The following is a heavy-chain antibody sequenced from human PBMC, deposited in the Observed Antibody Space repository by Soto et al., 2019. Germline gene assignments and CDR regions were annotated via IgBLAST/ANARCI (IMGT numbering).Heavy chain of an antibody. Sequence: GGSLRLSCAASGFTFSSYGMHWVRQAPGKGLEWVAVIWYDGSNKYYADSVKGRFTISRDNSKNTLYLQMNSLRAEDTAVYYCAKGPHDMVAYYFDYWGQGTLVTVSS. V-gene: IGHV3-33*06. CDR3: AKGPHDMVAYYFDY. D-gene: IGHD5-12*01. J-gene: IGHJ4*02. CDR2: IWYDGSNK. CDR1: GFTFSSYG.